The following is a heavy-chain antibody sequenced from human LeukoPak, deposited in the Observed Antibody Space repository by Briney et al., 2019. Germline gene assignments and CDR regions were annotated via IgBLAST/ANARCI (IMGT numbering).Heavy chain of an antibody. CDR1: GVSVYTFG. CDR2: MWSESNL. D-gene: IGHD6-6*01. V-gene: IGHV3-33*01. Sequence: PGGSLRLSCAASGVSVYTFGMHWVRQAPGKGLEWVAMMWSESNLFHADSVKGRFNIFRDISENTLFLQMNSLGAEDTAIYYCATEYNAEEAFYHWGQGTLVTVSS. CDR3: ATEYNAEEAFYH. J-gene: IGHJ4*02.